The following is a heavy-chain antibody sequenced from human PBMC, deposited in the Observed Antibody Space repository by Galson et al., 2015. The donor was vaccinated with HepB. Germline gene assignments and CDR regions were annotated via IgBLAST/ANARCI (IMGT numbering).Heavy chain of an antibody. CDR1: GGSISSYY. J-gene: IGHJ3*02. Sequence: SETLSLTCTVSGGSISSYYWSWIRQPPGKGLEWIGYIYSSGSTNYNPSLKSRVTISVDTSKSQFSLKLNSVTAADTVVYYCARFSGYDGAFDIWGQGTMVSVSS. CDR2: IYSSGST. V-gene: IGHV4-59*01. D-gene: IGHD5-12*01. CDR3: ARFSGYDGAFDI.